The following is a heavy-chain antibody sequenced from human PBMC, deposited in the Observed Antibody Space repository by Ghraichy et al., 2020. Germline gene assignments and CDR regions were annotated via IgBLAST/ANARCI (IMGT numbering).Heavy chain of an antibody. D-gene: IGHD2-2*01. CDR2: ISSSGSTI. V-gene: IGHV3-11*01. J-gene: IGHJ6*02. Sequence: GGSLRLSCAASGFTFSDYYMSWIRQAPGNGLEWVSYISSSGSTIYYADSVKGRFTISRDNAKNSLYLQMNSLRAEDTAVYYCARAEGYCSSTSCYYYYYYGMDVGGQGTTVTVSS. CDR3: ARAEGYCSSTSCYYYYYYGMDV. CDR1: GFTFSDYY.